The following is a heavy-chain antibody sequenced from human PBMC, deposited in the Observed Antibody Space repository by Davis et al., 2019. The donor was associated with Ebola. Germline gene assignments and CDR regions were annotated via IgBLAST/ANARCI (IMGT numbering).Heavy chain of an antibody. V-gene: IGHV4-34*01. Sequence: SETLSLTCAVYGGSFSGYYWSWIRQPPGKGLEWIGEINHSGSTNYNPSLKSRVTISVDTSKNQFSLKLSSVTAADTAVYYCARGRDSSGYYHLDAFDIWGQGTMVTVSS. J-gene: IGHJ3*02. CDR1: GGSFSGYY. CDR3: ARGRDSSGYYHLDAFDI. D-gene: IGHD3-22*01. CDR2: INHSGST.